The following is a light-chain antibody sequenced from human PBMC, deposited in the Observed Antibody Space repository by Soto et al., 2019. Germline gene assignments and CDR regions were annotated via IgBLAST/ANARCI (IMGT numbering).Light chain of an antibody. Sequence: QSALTQPRSVSGSPGQSVAISCTGTSSDVGGYNYVSWYQQHPGKAPKLMIYDVNRRPSGVPDRFSGSKSGNTASLTISGLQSEDQADYYCGTWDDSLVSYVFGTGTKVTVL. CDR1: SSDVGGYNY. J-gene: IGLJ1*01. V-gene: IGLV2-11*01. CDR2: DVN. CDR3: GTWDDSLVSYV.